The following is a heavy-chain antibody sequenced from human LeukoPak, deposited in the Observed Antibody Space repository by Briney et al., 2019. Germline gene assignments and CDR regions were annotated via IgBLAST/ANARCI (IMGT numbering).Heavy chain of an antibody. CDR2: INQDGSEK. Sequence: GGSLRLSCAASGLTFSSYAMSWVRQAPGRGLEWVANINQDGSEKYYVDAVKGRFTISRDNAKNSLYLQMHSLRGEDTAVYYCARFQASRGNLDYWGQGTLVTVSS. CDR1: GLTFSSYA. V-gene: IGHV3-7*04. CDR3: ARFQASRGNLDY. D-gene: IGHD2-2*01. J-gene: IGHJ4*02.